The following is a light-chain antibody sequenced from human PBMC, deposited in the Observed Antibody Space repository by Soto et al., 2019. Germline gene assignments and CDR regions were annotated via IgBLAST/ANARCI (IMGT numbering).Light chain of an antibody. CDR1: QSVLFDTNNKNY. Sequence: SVVTQSPDSLAVSLGERATINCRSSQSVLFDTNNKNYFSWYQQKPGQPPKLFIYWASTRGSGVPDRFSGSGSGTDFTLTISNVEAEDVAIYYCQQYHSDPITFGQGTRLEIK. V-gene: IGKV4-1*01. J-gene: IGKJ5*01. CDR2: WAS. CDR3: QQYHSDPIT.